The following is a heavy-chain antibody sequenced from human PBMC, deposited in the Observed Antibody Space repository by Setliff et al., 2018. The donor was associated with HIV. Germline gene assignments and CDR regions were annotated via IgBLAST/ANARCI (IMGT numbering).Heavy chain of an antibody. V-gene: IGHV4-31*03. D-gene: IGHD5-12*01. J-gene: IGHJ6*02. CDR3: AREVVGYNPFYYYGMDV. CDR1: GGSISRGGYY. CDR2: IYYTEIT. Sequence: SETLSLTCTVPGGSISRGGYYWSWIRQHPGKGLEWIGHIYYTEITYYNPSLRSRLTISLDTSKNQFSLKLSSVTAADTAVYFCAREVVGYNPFYYYGMDVWGQGTTVTVSS.